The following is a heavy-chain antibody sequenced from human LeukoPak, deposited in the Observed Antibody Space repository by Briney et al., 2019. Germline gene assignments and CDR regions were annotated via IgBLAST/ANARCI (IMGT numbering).Heavy chain of an antibody. Sequence: PGGSLRLSCAASGFTFSSYAMSWVRQAPGKGLEWVSAISGSGGSTYYADSVKGRFTISRDNSKNTLHLQMNSLRADDAAVYYCAKRSDYGGNSNYFDYWGQGTPVTVSS. J-gene: IGHJ4*02. D-gene: IGHD4-23*01. V-gene: IGHV3-23*01. CDR1: GFTFSSYA. CDR2: ISGSGGST. CDR3: AKRSDYGGNSNYFDY.